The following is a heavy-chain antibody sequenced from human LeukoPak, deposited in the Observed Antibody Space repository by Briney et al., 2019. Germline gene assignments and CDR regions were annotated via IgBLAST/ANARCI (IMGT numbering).Heavy chain of an antibody. CDR2: IFPGDSDT. D-gene: IGHD2-2*01. Sequence: KPRESLKISCKGSGYSFTSYWIGWVRQMPGKGLEWVGIIFPGDSDTRYSPSFQGQVTISADKSISAAYLQWSSLKASDTAMYFCARRPCSSISCFFDYWGQGTLVTVSS. CDR1: GYSFTSYW. V-gene: IGHV5-51*03. J-gene: IGHJ4*02. CDR3: ARRPCSSISCFFDY.